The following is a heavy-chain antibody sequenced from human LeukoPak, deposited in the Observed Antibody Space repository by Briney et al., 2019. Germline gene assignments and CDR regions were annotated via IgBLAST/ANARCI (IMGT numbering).Heavy chain of an antibody. J-gene: IGHJ6*03. CDR1: GLTFSNYA. CDR3: ARPKGTHYYYYMDV. D-gene: IGHD3/OR15-3a*01. V-gene: IGHV3-30*04. CDR2: ISYDGSNK. Sequence: GGSLRLSCVVSGLTFSNYAMHWVRQAPGKGLEWVAVISYDGSNKYYTDSVKGRFTISRDNAKNSLYLQMNSLRAEDTAVYYCARPKGTHYYYYMDVWGKGTTVTVSS.